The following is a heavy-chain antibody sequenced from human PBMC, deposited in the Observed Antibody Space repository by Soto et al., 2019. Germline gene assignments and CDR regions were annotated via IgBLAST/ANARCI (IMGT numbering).Heavy chain of an antibody. V-gene: IGHV5-51*01. CDR1: GYSFTSYC. Sequence: PGESLKISGKGSGYSFTSYCIGWVRQMPGKGLEWMGIIYPGDSDTRYSPSFQGQVTISADKSISTAYLQWSSLKASDTAMYYCARLFYYYPYHDIFYGMDVWGQGTTVTFSS. D-gene: IGHD3-9*01. CDR3: ARLFYYYPYHDIFYGMDV. CDR2: IYPGDSDT. J-gene: IGHJ6*02.